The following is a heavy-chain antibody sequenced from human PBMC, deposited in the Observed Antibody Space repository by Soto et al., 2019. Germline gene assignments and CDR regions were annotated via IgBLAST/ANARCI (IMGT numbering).Heavy chain of an antibody. V-gene: IGHV1-18*01. Sequence: ASVKVSCKASGYTFTSSGISWVRQAPGQGLEWMGWVSSDNGNTNYAQHLQGRVSMTTDTSTSTAYMDLRSLRSDDTAVYYCARDQGITTFGLYSMYYYGMDVWG. CDR3: ARDQGITTFGLYSMYYYGMDV. CDR1: GYTFTSSG. CDR2: VSSDNGNT. J-gene: IGHJ6*02. D-gene: IGHD3-3*01.